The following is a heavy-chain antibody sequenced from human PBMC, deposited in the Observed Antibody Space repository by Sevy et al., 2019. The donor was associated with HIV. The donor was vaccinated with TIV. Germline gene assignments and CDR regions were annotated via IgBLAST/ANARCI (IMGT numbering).Heavy chain of an antibody. CDR1: GGSISSYY. CDR2: IYYSGST. Sequence: SETLSLTCTVSGGSISSYYWSWIRQPPGKGLEWIGYIYYSGSTNYNPSLKSRVTISLDTSKNQISLKLSSVTAADTAVYYYARARNGGYTYDDDWFDPWGQGTLVTVSS. J-gene: IGHJ5*02. V-gene: IGHV4-59*01. CDR3: ARARNGGYTYDDDWFDP. D-gene: IGHD2-15*01.